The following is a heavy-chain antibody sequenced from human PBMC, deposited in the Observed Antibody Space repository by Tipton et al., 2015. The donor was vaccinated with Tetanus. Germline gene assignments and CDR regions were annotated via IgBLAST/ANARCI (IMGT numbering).Heavy chain of an antibody. D-gene: IGHD2/OR15-2a*01. Sequence: LSLTCTVSGGSISSDGAYWSWVRQAPGKGLEWVSVIYIGGSIYYTDSVKGRFTISRDNSKNTLFLQMNSLRVEDTAVYYCATDEYSNGLFRNWGQGTQVTVST. CDR2: IYIGGSI. CDR3: ATDEYSNGLFRN. V-gene: IGHV3-53*01. CDR1: GGSISSDGAY. J-gene: IGHJ4*02.